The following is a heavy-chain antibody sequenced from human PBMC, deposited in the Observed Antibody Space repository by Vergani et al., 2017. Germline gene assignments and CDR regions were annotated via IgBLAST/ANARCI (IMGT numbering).Heavy chain of an antibody. Sequence: QVQLVQSGAEVKKPGASVKVSCKASGYTFTAYYMHWVRQAPGQGLEWMGWINPNSGGTNYAQKFQGRVTMTRDTSISTAYMELSRLRSDDTAVYYCARVAPSNSEVTPTAFDVWGQGTMVTVSS. CDR3: ARVAPSNSEVTPTAFDV. CDR2: INPNSGGT. D-gene: IGHD1-1*01. CDR1: GYTFTAYY. V-gene: IGHV1-2*02. J-gene: IGHJ3*01.